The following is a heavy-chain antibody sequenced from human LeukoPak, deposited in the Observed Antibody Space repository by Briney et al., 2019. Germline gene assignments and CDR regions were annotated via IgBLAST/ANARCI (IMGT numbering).Heavy chain of an antibody. V-gene: IGHV3-66*01. CDR3: ASGIEVGPIYFDY. J-gene: IGHJ4*02. Sequence: HSGGSLRLSCAASGFTVSSKYMSWVRQAPEKGLEWVSVIYSGGNTYYADSVKGRFTISRDNSKNTVNLQMNSLRAEDTAVYYCASGIEVGPIYFDYWGQGTLVTVSS. CDR2: IYSGGNT. D-gene: IGHD6-19*01. CDR1: GFTVSSKY.